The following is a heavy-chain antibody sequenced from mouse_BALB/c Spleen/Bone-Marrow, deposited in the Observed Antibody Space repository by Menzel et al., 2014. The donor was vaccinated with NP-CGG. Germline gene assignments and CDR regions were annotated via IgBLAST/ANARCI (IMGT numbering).Heavy chain of an antibody. D-gene: IGHD2-4*01. J-gene: IGHJ4*01. CDR1: GYSITGGYF. CDR3: TRALMIVTEPMDY. V-gene: IGHV3-6*02. Sequence: EVKLMESGPGLVKPSQSLSLTCSVTGYSITGGYFWNWIRQFPGNKLEWMGYISYDGSNNYNPSLKNRISIIRDTSRNQFFLKLNSVTTEDTAEYFCTRALMIVTEPMDYWGQGTSVTVSS. CDR2: ISYDGSN.